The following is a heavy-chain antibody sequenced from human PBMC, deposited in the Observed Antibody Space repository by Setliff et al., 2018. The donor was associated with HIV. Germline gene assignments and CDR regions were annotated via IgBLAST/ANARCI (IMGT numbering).Heavy chain of an antibody. J-gene: IGHJ4*02. CDR2: IKQDGSEK. Sequence: PGGSLRLSCVASGFTFSSNWLSWVRQAPGKGLEWVANIKQDGSEKYYVDSVNGRFSVSRDNAKNSLYLQMNSLRAGDTAVYYCAKDSMTTVIGEFDYWGQGTLVTVSS. CDR1: GFTFSSNW. D-gene: IGHD4-17*01. CDR3: AKDSMTTVIGEFDY. V-gene: IGHV3-7*01.